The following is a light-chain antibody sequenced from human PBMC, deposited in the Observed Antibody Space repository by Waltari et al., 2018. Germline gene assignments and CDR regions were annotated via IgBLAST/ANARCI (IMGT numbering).Light chain of an antibody. J-gene: IGLJ2*01. Sequence: SSALTPDPAVSVALAQTVRIPCQEDLLSVLDPNWSQQKPGQAPLLCIYGKNNQPSGIPDRFSGSTSGSTASLTITGAQAEDEAHYYCSSWDSSGDVIFGGGTKLTVL. CDR3: SSWDSSGDVI. CDR1: LLSVLD. CDR2: GKN. V-gene: IGLV3-19*01.